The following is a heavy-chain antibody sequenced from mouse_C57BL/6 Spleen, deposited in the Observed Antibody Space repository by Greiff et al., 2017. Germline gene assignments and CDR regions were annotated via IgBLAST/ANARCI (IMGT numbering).Heavy chain of an antibody. V-gene: IGHV1-82*01. Sequence: VQLQQSGPELVKPGASVKISCKASGYAFSSSWMNWVKQRPGKGLEWIGRIYPGDGDTNYNGKFKGKATLNADKSSSTAYMQLSSLTSEDSAVYFCARWNRYDYDWYFDVWGTGTTVTVSS. D-gene: IGHD2-4*01. CDR1: GYAFSSSW. CDR2: IYPGDGDT. J-gene: IGHJ1*03. CDR3: ARWNRYDYDWYFDV.